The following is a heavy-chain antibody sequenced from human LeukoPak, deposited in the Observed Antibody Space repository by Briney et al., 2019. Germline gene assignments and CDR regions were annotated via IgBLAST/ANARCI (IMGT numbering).Heavy chain of an antibody. CDR3: TTLGAFDY. J-gene: IGHJ4*02. D-gene: IGHD3-16*01. V-gene: IGHV3-15*01. CDR2: IKRKTDGGTT. Sequence: GGSLRLSCAASGFTFSNAWMSWVRQAPGKGLEWVGRIKRKTDGGTTDYAAPVKGRFSISRDDSKNTLYLQMNSLKTEDTAVYYCTTLGAFDYWGQGTLVIVSS. CDR1: GFTFSNAW.